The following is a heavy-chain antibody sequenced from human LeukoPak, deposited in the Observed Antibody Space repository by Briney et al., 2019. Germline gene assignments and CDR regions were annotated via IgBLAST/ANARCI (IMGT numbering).Heavy chain of an antibody. CDR2: FYYSGST. CDR3: ARGSRAAAANFDY. CDR1: GGXISNYY. Sequence: SETLSLTCTVSGGXISNYYCSWIPQPPGKGQEWIGYFYYSGSTNYNPSLKSLATISVDTSKNKFSLKLSSVTAADTALYYCARGSRAAAANFDYWGQGTLVTVSS. V-gene: IGHV4-59*01. D-gene: IGHD6-13*01. J-gene: IGHJ4*02.